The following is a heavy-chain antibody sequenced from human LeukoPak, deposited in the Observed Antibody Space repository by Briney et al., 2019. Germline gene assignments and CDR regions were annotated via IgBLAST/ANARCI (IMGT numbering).Heavy chain of an antibody. CDR1: GVTFSSYS. CDR3: ARGRSIAAAFDY. D-gene: IGHD6-6*01. V-gene: IGHV3-21*01. CDR2: ISSSSSYI. Sequence: PGGSLRLSCAASGVTFSSYSVNWVRQAPGKGLEWVSSISSSSSYIYYADSVKGRFTISRDNAKNSLYLQMNSLRAEDTAVYYCARGRSIAAAFDYWGQGTLVTVSS. J-gene: IGHJ4*02.